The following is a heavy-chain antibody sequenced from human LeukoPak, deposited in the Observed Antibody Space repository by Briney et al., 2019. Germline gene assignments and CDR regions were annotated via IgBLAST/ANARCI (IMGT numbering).Heavy chain of an antibody. CDR1: GYTFISYG. V-gene: IGHV1-18*01. J-gene: IGHJ6*04. CDR2: VSTYNGYA. Sequence: ASVKVSCKASGYTFISYGISWVRQPPGQGLEWMGWVSTYNGYANYAQKLQGRVTMTTETSTSTAYMELRSLRADDTAVYYCARNSSAWYGYMDVWGKGTTVTVSS. D-gene: IGHD6-19*01. CDR3: ARNSSAWYGYMDV.